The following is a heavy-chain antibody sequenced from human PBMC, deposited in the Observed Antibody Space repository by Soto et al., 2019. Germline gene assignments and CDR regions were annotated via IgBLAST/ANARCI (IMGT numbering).Heavy chain of an antibody. D-gene: IGHD2-2*01. J-gene: IGHJ4*02. Sequence: SETLSLTCTVSGGSLSYYYWTWIRQPPGRGLEWIGYIYYSGSTNYNPSLRNRVTMSVDTTKNQFSLNLSSVNAADTAVYYCAREYCSSTSCSGFDYRGQGTLVTV. CDR1: GGSLSYYY. CDR3: AREYCSSTSCSGFDY. CDR2: IYYSGST. V-gene: IGHV4-59*01.